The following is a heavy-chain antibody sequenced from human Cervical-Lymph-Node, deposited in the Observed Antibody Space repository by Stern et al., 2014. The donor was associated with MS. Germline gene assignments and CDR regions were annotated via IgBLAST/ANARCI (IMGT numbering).Heavy chain of an antibody. D-gene: IGHD2-21*01. CDR2: IIPMFATA. CDR3: ASSIVATGY. J-gene: IGHJ4*02. CDR1: GGTFSRPP. Sequence: QVQLVQSGAEVKEPGSSVKVSCKASGGTFSRPPITWGRQAPGQGLEWMGGIIPMFATATHAQKFQGRLTITADKSTSITYMELSSLIFEDTAVYYCASSIVATGYWGQGTLVTVSS. V-gene: IGHV1-69*06.